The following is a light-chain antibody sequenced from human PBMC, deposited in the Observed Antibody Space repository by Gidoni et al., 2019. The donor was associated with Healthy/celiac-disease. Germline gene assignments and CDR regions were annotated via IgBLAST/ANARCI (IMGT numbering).Light chain of an antibody. CDR1: QSVSSN. CDR2: GAS. V-gene: IGKV3-15*01. CDR3: QQYNNWHTWT. J-gene: IGKJ1*01. Sequence: EIVMTHSPATLSVSPGERATLSCRASQSVSSNLAWYQQKPGQAPRRLIYGASTRATGIPARFSGSGSGTEFTLTISSMQSEDFAVYYCQQYNNWHTWTFGQGTKVEIK.